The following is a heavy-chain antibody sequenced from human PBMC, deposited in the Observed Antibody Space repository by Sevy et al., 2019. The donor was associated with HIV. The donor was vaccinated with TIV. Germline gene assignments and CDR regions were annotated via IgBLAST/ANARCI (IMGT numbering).Heavy chain of an antibody. D-gene: IGHD3-16*02. CDR3: ARGNSLYDYVWGSYRYPYYYGMDV. Sequence: ASVKVSCKASGYTFTSYDINWVRQATGQGLEWMGWMNPNSGNTGYAQKFQGRVTMTRNTSISTAYMELSSPRSEDTAVYYCARGNSLYDYVWGSYRYPYYYGMDVWGQGTTVTVSS. J-gene: IGHJ6*02. CDR2: MNPNSGNT. V-gene: IGHV1-8*01. CDR1: GYTFTSYD.